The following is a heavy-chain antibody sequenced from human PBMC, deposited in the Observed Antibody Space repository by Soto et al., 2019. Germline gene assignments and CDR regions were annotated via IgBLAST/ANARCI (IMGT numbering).Heavy chain of an antibody. J-gene: IGHJ3*02. CDR3: ARTNRILDAFDI. Sequence: PSETLSLTCAVYGGSFSGYYWSWIRQPPGKGLEWIGEINHSGSTNYNPSLKSRVTISVDTSKNQFSLKLSSVTAADTAVYYCARTNRILDAFDIWGQGTMVTVSS. V-gene: IGHV4-34*01. D-gene: IGHD2-15*01. CDR2: INHSGST. CDR1: GGSFSGYY.